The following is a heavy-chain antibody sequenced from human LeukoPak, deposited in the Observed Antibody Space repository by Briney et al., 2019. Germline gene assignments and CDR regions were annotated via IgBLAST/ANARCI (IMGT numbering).Heavy chain of an antibody. V-gene: IGHV1-8*01. D-gene: IGHD3-3*01. CDR3: ARGLLTIRSRYYYMDV. J-gene: IGHJ6*03. CDR1: GYTFTSYD. Sequence: ASVKVSCKASGYTFTSYDINWVRQATGQGLEWMGWMNPNSGNTGYAQKFQGRVTMTRNTPISTAYMELSSLRSEDTAVYYCARGLLTIRSRYYYMDVWGKGTTVTVSS. CDR2: MNPNSGNT.